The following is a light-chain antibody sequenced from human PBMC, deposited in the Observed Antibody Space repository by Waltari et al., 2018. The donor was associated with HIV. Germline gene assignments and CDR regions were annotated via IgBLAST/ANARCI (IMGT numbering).Light chain of an antibody. Sequence: QSALTQPASVSGSPGQSITISCTGTSSDVGGYNYASSYQQHPGKAPKLMIYEVINRPSGVSNRFSGSRSGNTASLTISGLQAEDEADYYCSSYTSSSTSHVFGTGTKVTVL. CDR2: EVI. J-gene: IGLJ1*01. CDR1: SSDVGGYNY. CDR3: SSYTSSSTSHV. V-gene: IGLV2-14*01.